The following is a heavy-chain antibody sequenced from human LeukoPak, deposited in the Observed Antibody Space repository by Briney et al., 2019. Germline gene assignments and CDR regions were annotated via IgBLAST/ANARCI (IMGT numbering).Heavy chain of an antibody. D-gene: IGHD3-22*01. V-gene: IGHV3-23*01. Sequence: GGSLRLSCAASGFTFSSYAMSWVRQAPGKGLEWVSAISGSGGSTYYADSVKGRSTISRDNSKNTLYLQMNSLRAEDTAVYYCAKDTYSYDSSGYYGTFDIWGQGTMVTVSS. CDR2: ISGSGGST. CDR3: AKDTYSYDSSGYYGTFDI. CDR1: GFTFSSYA. J-gene: IGHJ3*02.